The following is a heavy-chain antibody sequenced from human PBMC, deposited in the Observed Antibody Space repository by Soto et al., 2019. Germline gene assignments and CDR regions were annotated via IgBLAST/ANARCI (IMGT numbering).Heavy chain of an antibody. Sequence: EVQLVESGGGLVQPGGSLRLSCAAAGFTFSSYWMSWFRQAPGKGLEWVANIKQDGSEKYYVDSVKGRFTISRDNAKNSLYLQMNSLRAEDTAVYYCASEPIVVVPAAIYPWGQGTLVTVSS. CDR3: ASEPIVVVPAAIYP. J-gene: IGHJ5*02. CDR2: IKQDGSEK. CDR1: GFTFSSYW. D-gene: IGHD2-2*01. V-gene: IGHV3-7*01.